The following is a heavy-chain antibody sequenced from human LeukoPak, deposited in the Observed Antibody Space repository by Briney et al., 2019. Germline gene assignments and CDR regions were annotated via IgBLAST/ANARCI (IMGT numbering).Heavy chain of an antibody. CDR3: ARALPGIAAAGWDY. J-gene: IGHJ4*02. CDR2: MNPNSGNT. D-gene: IGHD6-13*01. CDR1: GGTFSSYA. Sequence: ASVKVSCEASGGTFSSYAISWLRQAPGQGLEWMGWMNPNSGNTGYAQKFQGRVTMTRNTSISTAYMELSSLRSEDTAVYYCARALPGIAAAGWDYWGQGTLVTVSS. V-gene: IGHV1-8*02.